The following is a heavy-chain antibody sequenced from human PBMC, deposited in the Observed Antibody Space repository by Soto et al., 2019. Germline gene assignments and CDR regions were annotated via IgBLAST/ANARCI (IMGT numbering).Heavy chain of an antibody. CDR1: GYTFTIYY. V-gene: IGHV1-46*03. J-gene: IGHJ4*02. CDR2: INPSGGST. D-gene: IGHD3-9*01. CDR3: ARGGILTGYYKYYFDY. Sequence: ASVKVSCKASGYTFTIYYMHWVRQAPGQGLEWMGIINPSGGSTSYAQKFQGRVTMTRDTSTSTVYMELSSLRSEDTAVYYCARGGILTGYYKYYFDYWGQGTLVTVSS.